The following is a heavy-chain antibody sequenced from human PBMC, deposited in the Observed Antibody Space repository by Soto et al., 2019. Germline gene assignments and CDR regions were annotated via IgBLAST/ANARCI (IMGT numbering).Heavy chain of an antibody. CDR1: GYTFPSYY. J-gene: IGHJ6*02. D-gene: IGHD3-22*01. CDR3: ARDNYYYDGSGSDGMDF. V-gene: IGHV1-46*01. Sequence: AAVTVSCKASGYTFPSYYMHWVRQPPGQGPAWSAIINPSGGSTSYAQILQGRVTMTTDTSTSTVYMELSGMRSEDTAVDYCARDNYYYDGSGSDGMDFWGQGTTVTVSS. CDR2: INPSGGST.